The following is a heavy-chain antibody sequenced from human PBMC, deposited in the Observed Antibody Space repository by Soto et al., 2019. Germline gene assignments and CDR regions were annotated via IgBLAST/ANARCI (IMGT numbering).Heavy chain of an antibody. CDR1: GFTFSDYT. CDR3: AVCAADWTSPYGMDF. Sequence: GGSLRLSCTASGFTFSDYTMKWVRQAPGKGLEWVSSISRESSYIYYVDSVKGRFTISRDNAKNSVILQMAGLRVDDTGVYFCAVCAADWTSPYGMDFWGRGTTVTVSS. D-gene: IGHD2-15*01. CDR2: ISRESSYI. J-gene: IGHJ6*02. V-gene: IGHV3-21*01.